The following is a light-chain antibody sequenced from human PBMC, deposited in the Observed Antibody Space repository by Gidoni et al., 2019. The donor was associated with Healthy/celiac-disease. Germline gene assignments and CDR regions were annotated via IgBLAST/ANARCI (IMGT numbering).Light chain of an antibody. V-gene: IGKV1-39*01. Sequence: DIQMTKSPSSLSASVVDIVTITCRESQSIISYLNWYQQNTGKAPKLLIYAASSLQSGVPSRFSGSGSGTDFTLTISSLQPEDVATYYCQQSYSTPLTFGRGTKVEIK. CDR3: QQSYSTPLT. J-gene: IGKJ4*01. CDR2: AAS. CDR1: QSIISY.